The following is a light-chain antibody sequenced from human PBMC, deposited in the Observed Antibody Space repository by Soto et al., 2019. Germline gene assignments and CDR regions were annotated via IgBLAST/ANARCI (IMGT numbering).Light chain of an antibody. V-gene: IGLV2-8*01. Sequence: QSVLTQPPSASGSPGQSVTISCTGTSSDVGGYNSVSWYQQHPGNAPKLLIYEVSKRPSGVPDRFSGSKSGNTASLTVSGLQAEDEADYYCSSYAGSNNVVFGGGTKLTVL. CDR2: EVS. CDR3: SSYAGSNNVV. J-gene: IGLJ2*01. CDR1: SSDVGGYNS.